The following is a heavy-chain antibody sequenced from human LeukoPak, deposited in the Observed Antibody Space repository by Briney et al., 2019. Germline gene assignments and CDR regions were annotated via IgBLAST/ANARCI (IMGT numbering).Heavy chain of an antibody. CDR2: ISAYNGNT. Sequence: GASVKVSCKASGYTFTSYGISWVRQAPGQGLEWMGWISAYNGNTNYAQKLQGRVTMTTDTSTSTAYMELRSLRSDNTAVYYCARVTYYYDSSGYAGGAVFDYWGQGTLVTVSS. J-gene: IGHJ4*02. CDR3: ARVTYYYDSSGYAGGAVFDY. CDR1: GYTFTSYG. D-gene: IGHD3-22*01. V-gene: IGHV1-18*01.